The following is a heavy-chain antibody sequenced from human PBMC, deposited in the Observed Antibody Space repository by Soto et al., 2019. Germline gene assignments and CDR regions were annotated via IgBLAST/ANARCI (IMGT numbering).Heavy chain of an antibody. V-gene: IGHV5-51*01. CDR1: GYSFTSYW. CDR3: ARLAARPVYDYGMYV. CDR2: IYPGDSDT. D-gene: IGHD6-6*01. J-gene: IGHJ6*02. Sequence: GESLKISCKGSGYSFTSYWIGWVRQMPGKGLEWMGIIYPGDSDTRYSPSFQGQVTISADKSISTAYLQWSSLKASDTAMYYCARLAARPVYDYGMYVCGQGTTVTGSS.